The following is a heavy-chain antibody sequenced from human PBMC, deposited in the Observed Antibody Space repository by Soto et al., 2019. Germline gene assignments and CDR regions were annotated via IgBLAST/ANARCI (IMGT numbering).Heavy chain of an antibody. D-gene: IGHD1-7*01. V-gene: IGHV3-48*02. CDR3: ARDPGTTFGAFDI. J-gene: IGHJ3*02. Sequence: GGSLRLSCAASGFTFSSSGMNWVRQAPGKGLEWVSYISSSSTSIYYADSVKGRFTISRDNAQNSLYLQMNSLKDEDTAVYYCARDPGTTFGAFDIWGQGTMVTVSS. CDR1: GFTFSSSG. CDR2: ISSSSTSI.